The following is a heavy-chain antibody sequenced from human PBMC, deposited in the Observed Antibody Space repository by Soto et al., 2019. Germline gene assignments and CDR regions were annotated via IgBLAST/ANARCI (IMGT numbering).Heavy chain of an antibody. CDR3: AASIFYYGMDV. J-gene: IGHJ6*02. CDR2: IYPGDSDT. CDR1: GYTFTNFW. V-gene: IGHV5-51*01. Sequence: GVSLKISCHGSGYTFTNFWIGWVRQMPGKGLEWMGIIYPGDSDTKYNPSFQGQVTISADKSITTTYLRWTSLKASDTAIYYCAASIFYYGMDVWGQGTTVTVSS.